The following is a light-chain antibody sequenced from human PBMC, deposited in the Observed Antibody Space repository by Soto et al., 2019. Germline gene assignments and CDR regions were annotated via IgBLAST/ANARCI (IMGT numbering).Light chain of an antibody. CDR3: QHYNYWPPKT. CDR1: QTLSNSF. Sequence: EIVLTQSPGTLSLSPGERATLSCRASQTLSNSFIAWYQQKPGQAPRLLIYDTSSRATGVPDRYSASGSGTDFTLTISRLEPEDFAVYYCQHYNYWPPKTFGQGTKVDIK. V-gene: IGKV3-20*01. CDR2: DTS. J-gene: IGKJ1*01.